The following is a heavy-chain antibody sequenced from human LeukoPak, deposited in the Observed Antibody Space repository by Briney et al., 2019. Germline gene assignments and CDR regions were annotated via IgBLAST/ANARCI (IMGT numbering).Heavy chain of an antibody. J-gene: IGHJ4*02. CDR1: GFTFSSYW. D-gene: IGHD2-2*01. CDR2: INIDGSTI. V-gene: IGHV3-74*01. CDR3: ARAGQYRFDY. Sequence: GGSLRLSCVPSGFTFSSYWMHWVRQAPGKGLVWVSRINIDGSTINYADSVKGRFTISGDNAKNTLYLQMNSLRAEDTAVYYCARAGQYRFDYWGQGTLVTVSS.